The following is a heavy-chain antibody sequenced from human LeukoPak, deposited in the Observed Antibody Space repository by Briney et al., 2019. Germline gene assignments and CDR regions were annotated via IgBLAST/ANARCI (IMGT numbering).Heavy chain of an antibody. V-gene: IGHV4-59*01. J-gene: IGHJ3*02. D-gene: IGHD6-13*01. CDR2: IYYSGST. CDR3: ASTGYSSSWYYDAFDI. Sequence: SETLSLTCTVSGGSISSYYWSWIRQPPGKGLEWIGYIYYSGSTNYNPSLKSRVTISVDTSKNQFSLKLSSVTAADTAVYYCASTGYSSSWYYDAFDIWGQGTMVTVSS. CDR1: GGSISSYY.